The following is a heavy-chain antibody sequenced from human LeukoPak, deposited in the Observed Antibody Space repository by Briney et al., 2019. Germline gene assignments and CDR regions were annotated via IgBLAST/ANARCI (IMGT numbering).Heavy chain of an antibody. V-gene: IGHV3-23*01. Sequence: GGSLRLSCAASGFTFSSNAMNWVRQAPGKGLEWVSSIGGIGASTYYADSVKGRFTISRDNSTNTLYLQMNSLRAEDTALKYCAKAAYGDYVNWFDPWDQGILVIVSS. CDR3: AKAAYGDYVNWFDP. CDR2: IGGIGAST. D-gene: IGHD4-17*01. J-gene: IGHJ5*02. CDR1: GFTFSSNA.